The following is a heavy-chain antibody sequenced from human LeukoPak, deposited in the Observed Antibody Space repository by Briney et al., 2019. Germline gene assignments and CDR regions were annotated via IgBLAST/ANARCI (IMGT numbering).Heavy chain of an antibody. CDR3: ARGWYNAFDI. D-gene: IGHD2-15*01. J-gene: IGHJ3*02. Sequence: GGSLRLSCAASGFTFSSYAMNWVRQAPGKGLEWVANIKQDGSEKYYVDSVKGRFTISRDNAKNSLYLQMNSLRAEDTAVYYCARGWYNAFDIWGHGTLVIVSS. V-gene: IGHV3-7*05. CDR1: GFTFSSYA. CDR2: IKQDGSEK.